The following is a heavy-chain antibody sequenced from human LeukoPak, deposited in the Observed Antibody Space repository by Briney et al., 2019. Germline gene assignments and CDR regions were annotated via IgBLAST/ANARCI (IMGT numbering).Heavy chain of an antibody. J-gene: IGHJ5*02. CDR2: IYTSGST. Sequence: TSETLSLTCAFYGGSFSGYYWSWIRQPAGKGLEWIGRIYTSGSTNYNPSLKSRVTMSVDTSKNQFSLKLSSVTAADTAVYYCARAAEYSSSFNWFDPWGQGTLVTVSS. V-gene: IGHV4-59*10. CDR3: ARAAEYSSSFNWFDP. D-gene: IGHD6-13*01. CDR1: GGSFSGYY.